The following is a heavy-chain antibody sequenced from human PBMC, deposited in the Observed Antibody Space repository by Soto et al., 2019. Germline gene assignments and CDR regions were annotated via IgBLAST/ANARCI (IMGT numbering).Heavy chain of an antibody. J-gene: IGHJ6*02. Sequence: QVQLQQSGPGLVKPSETLSLTCTVSGGSIRRYYWSWIRQPDGKALEWIGRIYTRGTTTYNPSLKSRVTIILDPSKNQFSLDLGSVTDSDTAVYYGAREGSSGFGMDVWRQGTTVTVAS. CDR3: AREGSSGFGMDV. CDR2: IYTRGTT. CDR1: GGSIRRYY. D-gene: IGHD6-25*01. V-gene: IGHV4-4*07.